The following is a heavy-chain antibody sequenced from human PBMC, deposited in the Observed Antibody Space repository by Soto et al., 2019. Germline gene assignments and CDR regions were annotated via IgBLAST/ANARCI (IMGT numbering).Heavy chain of an antibody. V-gene: IGHV3-15*01. J-gene: IGHJ4*02. D-gene: IGHD3-9*01. CDR2: IKSKTDGGTT. Sequence: EVQLVESGGGLVKPGGSLRLSCAASGFTFSNAWMSWVRQAPGKGLEWVGRIKSKTDGGTTDYAAPVKGRFTISREDSKNTLYLQMNSRKNEDTAVYYCTTDFHCDILTGYLFDYWGQGTLVTVSS. CDR3: TTDFHCDILTGYLFDY. CDR1: GFTFSNAW.